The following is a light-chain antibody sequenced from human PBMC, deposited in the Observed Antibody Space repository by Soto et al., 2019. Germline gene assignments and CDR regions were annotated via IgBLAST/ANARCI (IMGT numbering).Light chain of an antibody. CDR2: DVS. Sequence: EIVLTQSPATLSLSPGEGATLSCRASQSVGTYLVWYQQKPGQAPRLLVYDVSNRAAGIPARFSGSGSGTDFTLTISSLEPEDFAVYYCQQRSNWPPITFGQGTRLQIK. CDR3: QQRSNWPPIT. V-gene: IGKV3-11*01. J-gene: IGKJ5*01. CDR1: QSVGTY.